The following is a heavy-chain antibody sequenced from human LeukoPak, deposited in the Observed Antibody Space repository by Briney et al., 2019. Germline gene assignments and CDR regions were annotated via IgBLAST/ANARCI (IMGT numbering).Heavy chain of an antibody. V-gene: IGHV1-46*01. D-gene: IGHD6-13*01. J-gene: IGHJ4*02. CDR1: GYTFTTYY. Sequence: EASVKVSCKASGYTFTTYYMHWVRQAPGQGLEWMGIINPSSGSTTYAQSFQGRVTMTRDTSTTTVYMELSSLRSEGTAVYYCARGRIPATRSYFDYWGQGTLVTVSS. CDR3: ARGRIPATRSYFDY. CDR2: INPSSGST.